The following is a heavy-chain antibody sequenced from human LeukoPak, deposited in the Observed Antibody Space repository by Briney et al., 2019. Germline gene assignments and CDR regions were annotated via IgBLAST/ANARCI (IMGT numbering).Heavy chain of an antibody. CDR2: IYYSGST. Sequence: PSETLSLTCTVSGGSISSYYWSWIRQPPGKGLEWIGYIYYSGSTNYNPSLKSRVTISVDTSKNQFSLKLSSVTAADTAVYYCARRGQKGYDSSGLDFDYWGQGTLVTVSS. J-gene: IGHJ4*02. CDR1: GGSISSYY. CDR3: ARRGQKGYDSSGLDFDY. V-gene: IGHV4-59*08. D-gene: IGHD3-22*01.